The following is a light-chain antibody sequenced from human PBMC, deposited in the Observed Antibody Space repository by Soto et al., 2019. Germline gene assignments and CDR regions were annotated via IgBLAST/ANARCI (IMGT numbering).Light chain of an antibody. V-gene: IGLV2-8*01. CDR1: TSDIGAYNY. CDR3: SSFAGTNSFV. Sequence: QSALTQPPSASGSPGQSVTISCTGSTSDIGAYNYVSWYQQRPGKAPKLIIYEVTRRPSGVPDRIFGSKSYTTASLTVSGLQTEDDADYYCSSFAGTNSFVFGTGTKLTVL. CDR2: EVT. J-gene: IGLJ1*01.